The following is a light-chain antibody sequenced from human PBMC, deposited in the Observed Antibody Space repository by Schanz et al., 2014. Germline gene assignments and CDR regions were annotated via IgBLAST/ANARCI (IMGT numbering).Light chain of an antibody. Sequence: QSALTQPPSASGSPGQSVTISCTGTSSDVGGYSFVSWYQQHPGKAPKLMIYEGSKRPSGVPDRFSGSKSGNTASLTISGLQAEDEADYHCSSHTAITTAVVFGGGTKLTVL. J-gene: IGLJ2*01. CDR1: SSDVGGYSF. CDR2: EGS. V-gene: IGLV2-8*01. CDR3: SSHTAITTAVV.